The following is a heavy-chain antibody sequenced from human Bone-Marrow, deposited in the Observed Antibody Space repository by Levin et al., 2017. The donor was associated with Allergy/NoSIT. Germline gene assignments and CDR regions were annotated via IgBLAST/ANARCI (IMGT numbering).Heavy chain of an antibody. CDR3: ARTWRYNWNYGSVDP. J-gene: IGHJ5*02. V-gene: IGHV1-8*01. CDR2: MNPNSGNT. CDR1: GYTXTSYD. Sequence: ASVKVSCKASGYTXTSYDINWVRQATGKGLEWMGWMNPNSGNTGYAQKFQGRVTMTRNTSISTAYMELSSLRSEDTAVYYCARTWRYNWNYGSVDPWGQGTLVTVSS. D-gene: IGHD1-7*01.